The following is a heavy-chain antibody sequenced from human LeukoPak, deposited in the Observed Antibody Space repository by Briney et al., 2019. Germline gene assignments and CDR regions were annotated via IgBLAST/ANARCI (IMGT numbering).Heavy chain of an antibody. D-gene: IGHD4-17*01. CDR2: IYYSGGT. V-gene: IGHV4-30-4*01. Sequence: SETLSLTCTVSGGSISSGDYYWSWIRQPPGKGLEWIGYIYYSGGTYYNPSLKSRVTISVDTSKNQFSLKLSSVTAADTAVYYCASASDYGDYYFDYWGQGTLVTVSS. CDR1: GGSISSGDYY. CDR3: ASASDYGDYYFDY. J-gene: IGHJ4*02.